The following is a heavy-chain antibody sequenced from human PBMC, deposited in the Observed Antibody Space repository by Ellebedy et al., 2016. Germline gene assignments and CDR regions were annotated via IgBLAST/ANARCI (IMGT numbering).Heavy chain of an antibody. CDR2: IYYSGST. V-gene: IGHV4-39*02. D-gene: IGHD3-9*01. CDR1: GGSISSNSYY. Sequence: SDTLSLTXAVPGGSISSNSYYWGWFRQPPGKGLVWIGSIYYSGSTYYNPSLKSRVTISVDTSKNQFSLKLSSVTAADTPVYYCARDDILTGSSGYWGQGTLVTVSS. CDR3: ARDDILTGSSGY. J-gene: IGHJ4*02.